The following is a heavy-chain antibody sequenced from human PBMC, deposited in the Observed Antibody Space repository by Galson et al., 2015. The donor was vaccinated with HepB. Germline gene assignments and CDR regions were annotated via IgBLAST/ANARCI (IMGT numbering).Heavy chain of an antibody. CDR3: ARNRGSGFDY. J-gene: IGHJ4*02. V-gene: IGHV1-46*01. Sequence: SVKVSCKASGYTFSSYSITWVRQAPGQGPEWMGMINPSGGSTSYARNFQGRVTVTSDTSTNTVYMELSSLRSEDTAVYYCARNRGSGFDYWGQGTLVTASS. CDR1: GYTFSSYS. D-gene: IGHD3-10*01. CDR2: INPSGGST.